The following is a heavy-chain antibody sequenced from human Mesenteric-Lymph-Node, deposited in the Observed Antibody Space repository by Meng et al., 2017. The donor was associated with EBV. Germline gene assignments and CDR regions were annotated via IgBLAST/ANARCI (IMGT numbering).Heavy chain of an antibody. CDR1: GASRSSDNW. CDR2: IYHSGST. D-gene: IGHD3-10*01. J-gene: IGHJ4*02. V-gene: IGHV4-4*02. Sequence: QGQRAGSGPGWVKPSGTLALTCPVSGASRSSDNWWSWVRQPPGKGLEWIGEIYHSGSTNYNPSLKSRVTISVDKSKRQFSLKLTSVTAADTAVYHCARFQRFGDFDWGQGTLVTVSS. CDR3: ARFQRFGDFD.